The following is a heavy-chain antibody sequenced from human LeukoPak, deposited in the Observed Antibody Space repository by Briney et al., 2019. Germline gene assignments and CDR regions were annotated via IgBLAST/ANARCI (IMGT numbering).Heavy chain of an antibody. Sequence: GASVKVSCKVSGYTLTELSMHWVRQAPGKGLEWMGGFDPEDGETIYAQKFQGRVTMTEDTSTDTAYMELSRLRSDDTAVYYCARDLSTIFGVVGVGSRYMDVWGKGTTVTVSS. CDR3: ARDLSTIFGVVGVGSRYMDV. CDR2: FDPEDGET. CDR1: GYTLTELS. V-gene: IGHV1-24*01. J-gene: IGHJ6*03. D-gene: IGHD3-3*01.